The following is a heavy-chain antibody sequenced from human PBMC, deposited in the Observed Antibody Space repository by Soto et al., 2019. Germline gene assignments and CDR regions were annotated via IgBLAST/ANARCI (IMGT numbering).Heavy chain of an antibody. Sequence: QVQLQQWGAGLLKPSETLSLTCAVYGWSFSGYYWSWIRQPPGKGLEWIGEINHSGSTNYNPSLKSRVTISVDTSKNQFSLKLSSVTAADTAVYYCASLGGDYIWGSYRFGTDYWGQGTLVTVSS. CDR1: GWSFSGYY. V-gene: IGHV4-34*01. CDR3: ASLGGDYIWGSYRFGTDY. D-gene: IGHD3-16*02. CDR2: INHSGST. J-gene: IGHJ4*02.